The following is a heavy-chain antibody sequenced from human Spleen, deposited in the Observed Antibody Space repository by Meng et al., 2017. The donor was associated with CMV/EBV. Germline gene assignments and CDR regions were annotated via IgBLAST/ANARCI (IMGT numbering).Heavy chain of an antibody. CDR2: IYSVGTT. Sequence: GGSLRLSCAASGFIVSSNYMAWVRQAPGKGLEWVSGIYSVGTTYYADSVKGRFTISRVKSKNTLHLQMNSLRAEDTAVYYCASGHFDYWGQGTLVTVSS. J-gene: IGHJ4*02. CDR3: ASGHFDY. CDR1: GFIVSSNY. V-gene: IGHV3-53*01.